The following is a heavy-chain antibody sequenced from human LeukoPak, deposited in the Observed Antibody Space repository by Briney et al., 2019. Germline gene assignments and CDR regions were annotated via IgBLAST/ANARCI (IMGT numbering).Heavy chain of an antibody. CDR1: RFTFRTYA. CDR3: TRHGLAAGRLIDY. J-gene: IGHJ4*02. Sequence: QPGRSLRLSCAASRFTFRTYAMHWVRQAPGKGLEWLGLISYDGSNKYYADSVKGRFTISRDNSKNTAYLQMNSLKTEDTAVYYCTRHGLAAGRLIDYWGQGTLVTVSS. D-gene: IGHD2-2*03. V-gene: IGHV3-30*04. CDR2: ISYDGSNK.